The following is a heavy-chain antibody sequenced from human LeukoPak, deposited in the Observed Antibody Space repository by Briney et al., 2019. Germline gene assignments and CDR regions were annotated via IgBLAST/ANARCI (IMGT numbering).Heavy chain of an antibody. CDR2: ISGSGGST. J-gene: IGHJ4*02. D-gene: IGHD1-26*01. V-gene: IGHV3-23*01. Sequence: GGSLRLSCAASGFTFSSYAMSWVRQAPGKGLEWVSGISGSGGSTYYADSVKGRFTISRDNSKNTLFLQMNSLRAENTAVYYCAISGGYWAWAHWGQGTLVTVSS. CDR1: GFTFSSYA. CDR3: AISGGYWAWAH.